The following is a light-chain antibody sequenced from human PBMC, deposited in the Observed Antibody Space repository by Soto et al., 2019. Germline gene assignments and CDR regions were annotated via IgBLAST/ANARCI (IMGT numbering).Light chain of an antibody. CDR3: QQSYSTPRT. J-gene: IGKJ1*01. V-gene: IGKV1-39*01. CDR2: GAF. CDR1: QTIASY. Sequence: DIQITQSPSALSGSVGDSVTITCRASQTIASYLTWYQQNPGKAPKLLIYGAFSLQSGFPSRFSGSGSGTVFTLTISSLQPEDFATYYCQQSYSTPRTFGQGTKVDI.